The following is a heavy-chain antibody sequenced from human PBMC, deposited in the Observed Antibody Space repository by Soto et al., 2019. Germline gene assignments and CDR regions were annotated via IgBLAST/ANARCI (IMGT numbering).Heavy chain of an antibody. CDR1: GGSISSSTYY. Sequence: SETLSLTCTVSGGSISSSTYYWGWIRQPPGKGLEWIGSIYYSGSTYYNPSLKSRVTISVDTSKNQFSLKLSSVTAADTAVYYCARPHSYYYYFAYWGQGTLVTVSS. CDR3: ARPHSYYYYFAY. D-gene: IGHD1-26*01. J-gene: IGHJ4*02. CDR2: IYYSGST. V-gene: IGHV4-39*01.